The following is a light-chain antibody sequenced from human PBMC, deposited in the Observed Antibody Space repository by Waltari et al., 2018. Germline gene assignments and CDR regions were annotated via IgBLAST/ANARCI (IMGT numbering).Light chain of an antibody. V-gene: IGKV4-1*01. J-gene: IGKJ1*01. Sequence: DIVLTQSPHSLALSLGARATITSNSSQSVLYKSTGRNYLAWYQHKPGQPPKLLIYWASTRASGVPDRFSGSGFGTHFTLTISSLQAEDVAVYYCQQFSATWWTFGQGTKVAIK. CDR2: WAS. CDR1: QSVLYKSTGRNY. CDR3: QQFSATWWT.